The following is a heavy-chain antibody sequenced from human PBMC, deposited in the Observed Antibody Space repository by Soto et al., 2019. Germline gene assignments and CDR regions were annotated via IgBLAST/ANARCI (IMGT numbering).Heavy chain of an antibody. J-gene: IGHJ4*02. CDR2: VYYSGTT. D-gene: IGHD3-9*01. CDR3: ARTTAVPNTLRSRYFFDF. Sequence: SSETLSLTCSVSGGSVNNKTYYWSWIRQPPGKRLEWIGYVYYSGTTNYNPLLKSRVTISIDMSKNQFSLRLSSVTAADTALYYCARTTAVPNTLRSRYFFDFWGQGTLVTVSS. CDR1: GGSVNNKTYY. V-gene: IGHV4-61*01.